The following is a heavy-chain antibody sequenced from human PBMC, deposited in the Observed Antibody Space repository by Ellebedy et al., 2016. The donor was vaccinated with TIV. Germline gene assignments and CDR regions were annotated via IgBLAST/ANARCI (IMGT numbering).Heavy chain of an antibody. D-gene: IGHD6-19*01. J-gene: IGHJ4*02. CDR1: GGSISSYY. CDR2: IDYSGST. CDR3: ARGAGWYAY. V-gene: IGHV4-59*01. Sequence: MPSETLSLTCTVSGGSISSYYWSWIRQPPGQGLEWFGYIDYSGSTRFHPSLTSRVTMSVDASKNQFSLKLSSVTTADTALYYCARGAGWYAYWGQGTLVSVSS.